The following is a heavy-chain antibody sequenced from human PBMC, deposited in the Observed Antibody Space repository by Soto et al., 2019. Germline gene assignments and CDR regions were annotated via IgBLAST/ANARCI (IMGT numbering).Heavy chain of an antibody. J-gene: IGHJ6*02. Sequence: GASVKVSCKASGGTFSSYAISWVRQAPGQGLEWMGGIIPIFGTANYAQKFQGRVTITADESTSTAYMELSSLRSEDTAVYYCARGRAGCSGGSCYPNYYGMDVWGQGTTVTV. CDR2: IIPIFGTA. D-gene: IGHD2-15*01. V-gene: IGHV1-69*13. CDR3: ARGRAGCSGGSCYPNYYGMDV. CDR1: GGTFSSYA.